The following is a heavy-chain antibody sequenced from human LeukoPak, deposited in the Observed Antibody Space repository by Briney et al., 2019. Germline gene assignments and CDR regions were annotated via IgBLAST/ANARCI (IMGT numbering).Heavy chain of an antibody. CDR3: ARNERGSGWYGVYYYYMDV. D-gene: IGHD6-19*01. CDR2: INPNSGGT. V-gene: IGHV1-2*02. J-gene: IGHJ6*03. CDR1: GYTFTGHY. Sequence: ASLKVSCKASGYTFTGHYMHWVRQAPGQGLEWMGWINPNSGGTNYAQKFQGRVTMNRDTSISTAYMELSRLRSDDTAVYYCARNERGSGWYGVYYYYMDVWGKGTTVTVSS.